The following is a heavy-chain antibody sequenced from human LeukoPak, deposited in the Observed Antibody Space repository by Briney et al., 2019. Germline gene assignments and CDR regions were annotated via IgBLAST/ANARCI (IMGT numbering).Heavy chain of an antibody. V-gene: IGHV3-7*01. CDR1: GFMFSTFW. CDR2: IKQDGSEK. J-gene: IGHJ4*02. CDR3: AGGSGWVFDS. Sequence: GGSLRLSCAASGFMFSTFWMNWVRQAPGKGLEWVANIKQDGSEKYYVDFVKGRFTISRDNAKNSLYLQMNSLRAEDTAVYYCAGGSGWVFDSWGQGTLVTVSS. D-gene: IGHD6-19*01.